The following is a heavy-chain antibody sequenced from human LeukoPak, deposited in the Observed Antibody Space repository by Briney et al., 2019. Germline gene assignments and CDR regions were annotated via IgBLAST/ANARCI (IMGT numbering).Heavy chain of an antibody. CDR1: GFTFTSYR. CDR3: ARDGAAAGLYFDL. Sequence: PGGSLRLSCGGTGFTFTSYRMNWVRQAAGKGLEWVASISMNGGEKSYVDSVKGRFPISRDNAKNSLYLQLSSLRAEDTAVYYCARDGAAAGLYFDLWGQGTLVTVSS. V-gene: IGHV3-7*01. J-gene: IGHJ4*01. D-gene: IGHD6-13*01. CDR2: ISMNGGEK.